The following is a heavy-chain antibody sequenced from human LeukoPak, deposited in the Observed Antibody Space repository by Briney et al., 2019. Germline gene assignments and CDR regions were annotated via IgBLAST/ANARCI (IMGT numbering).Heavy chain of an antibody. CDR3: ARAGSGYSFDY. J-gene: IGHJ4*02. D-gene: IGHD5-12*01. Sequence: SETLSLTCTVSGGSVRTYYWSWIRQPPGKELEWIGYVSHSGNTNCNPSLKSRVTMSLDTSKNHFSLRLSSVNTADTAVYYCARAGSGYSFDYWGQGSLVTVSS. V-gene: IGHV4-59*02. CDR2: VSHSGNT. CDR1: GGSVRTYY.